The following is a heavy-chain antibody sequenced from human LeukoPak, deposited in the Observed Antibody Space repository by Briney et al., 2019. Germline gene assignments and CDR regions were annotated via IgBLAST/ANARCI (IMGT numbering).Heavy chain of an antibody. CDR2: IKEDGTAK. CDR1: GFTFSSSW. V-gene: IGHV3-7*01. CDR3: TRDSGYNAFDI. Sequence: GGSLRLSCAASGFTFSSSWMAWVRQAPGKGLEWVGNIKEDGTAKNYVVSVRGRLTISRDNAKNSLYLQMNSLRGEDTAVYYCTRDSGYNAFDIWGQGTMVTVSS. D-gene: IGHD5-12*01. J-gene: IGHJ3*02.